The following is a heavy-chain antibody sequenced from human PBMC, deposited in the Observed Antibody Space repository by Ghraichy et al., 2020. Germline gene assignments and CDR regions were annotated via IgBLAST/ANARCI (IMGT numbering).Heavy chain of an antibody. Sequence: GEPLNISCAASQFFVGDNYMTWVRQAAGKGLEWVSHLYADGTTAYADSVRGRFTISRDNSKNTLFLHMNSLRVEDTALYYCAGKQTGLDYWGQGILVTVSS. CDR1: QFFVGDNY. V-gene: IGHV3-53*01. J-gene: IGHJ4*02. CDR3: AGKQTGLDY. CDR2: LYADGTT.